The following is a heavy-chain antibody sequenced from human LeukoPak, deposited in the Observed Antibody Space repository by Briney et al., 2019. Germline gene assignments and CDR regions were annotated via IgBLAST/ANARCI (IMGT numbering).Heavy chain of an antibody. D-gene: IGHD1-7*01. Sequence: PGGSLRLSCAASGFTFSDYYMSWIRQAPGKGLEWVSYISSSGSTIYNADSVKGRFTISRDNTKNSLYLQMNSLRAEDTAVYYCAKIPGYNWNYVDRFDPWGQGTLVTVSS. J-gene: IGHJ5*02. CDR1: GFTFSDYY. V-gene: IGHV3-11*04. CDR2: ISSSGSTI. CDR3: AKIPGYNWNYVDRFDP.